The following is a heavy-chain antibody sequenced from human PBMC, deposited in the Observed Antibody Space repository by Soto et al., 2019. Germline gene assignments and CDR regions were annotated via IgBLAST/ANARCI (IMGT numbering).Heavy chain of an antibody. J-gene: IGHJ4*02. V-gene: IGHV4-59*01. D-gene: IGHD6-6*01. CDR2: IYYSGST. CDR3: ARVNMGIAARLSFDY. Sequence: SETLSLTCTVSGGSISSYYWSWIRQPPGKGLEWIGYIYYSGSTNYNPSLKSRVTISVDTSKNQFSLKLSSVTAADTAVYYCARVNMGIAARLSFDYWGQGTLVTVSS. CDR1: GGSISSYY.